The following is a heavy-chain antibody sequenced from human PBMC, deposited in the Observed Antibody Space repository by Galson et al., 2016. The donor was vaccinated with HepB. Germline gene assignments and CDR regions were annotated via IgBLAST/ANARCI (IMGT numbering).Heavy chain of an antibody. CDR1: GFVFSNFG. CDR2: ISTRRTT. CDR3: AKERLVRRIFDH. J-gene: IGHJ4*02. V-gene: IGHV3-23*01. D-gene: IGHD1-1*01. Sequence: SLRLSCAASGFVFSNFGLSWVRQAPGEGLEWVASISTRRTTYYSDSVQGRFTISRDNSNNTLYLQMNGLRAEDTAVYYCAKERLVRRIFDHWGQGTPLTVSS.